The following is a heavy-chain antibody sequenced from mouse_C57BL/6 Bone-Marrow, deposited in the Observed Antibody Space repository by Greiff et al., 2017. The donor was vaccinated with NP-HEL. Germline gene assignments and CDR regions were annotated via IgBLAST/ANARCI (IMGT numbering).Heavy chain of an antibody. J-gene: IGHJ4*01. D-gene: IGHD1-1*01. CDR1: GFNIKDYY. CDR3: ARDYGSFYYYAMDY. Sequence: EVMLVESGAELVKPGASVKLSCTASGFNIKDYYMHWVKQRTEQGLEWIGRIDPEDGETKYAPKFQGKATITAYTSSNTAYLQLSSLTSEDTAVYYCARDYGSFYYYAMDYWGQGTSVTVSS. V-gene: IGHV14-2*01. CDR2: IDPEDGET.